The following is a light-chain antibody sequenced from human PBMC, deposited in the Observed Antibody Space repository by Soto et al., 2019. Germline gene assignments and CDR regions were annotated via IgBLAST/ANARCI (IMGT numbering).Light chain of an antibody. CDR2: DAS. Sequence: DIQMTQSPSTLSASVGDRVTITCRASQSISNWLAWYQQKPGRAPKLLIYDASTFQGGVPSRFSGSGSGTEFTLTISSLQPDDCATYYCQQYNSYSFTFGQGTELEIK. CDR3: QQYNSYSFT. CDR1: QSISNW. V-gene: IGKV1-5*01. J-gene: IGKJ2*01.